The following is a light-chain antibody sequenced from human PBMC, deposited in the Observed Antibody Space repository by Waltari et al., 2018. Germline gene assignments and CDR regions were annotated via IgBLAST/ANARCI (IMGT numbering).Light chain of an antibody. J-gene: IGLJ2*01. CDR2: DVN. CDR3: SSYTTSNIII. Sequence: QSALTQPASVSGSPGESLTISCTGTSSDIGGYNYVSWYQQHPGKAPELMIYDVNYRPSGVSNRFSGSKSGNPASLTISGLQAEDEADYYCSSYTTSNIIIFGGGTKLSVL. V-gene: IGLV2-14*03. CDR1: SSDIGGYNY.